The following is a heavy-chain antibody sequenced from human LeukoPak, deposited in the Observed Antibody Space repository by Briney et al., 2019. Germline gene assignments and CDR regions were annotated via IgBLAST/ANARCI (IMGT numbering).Heavy chain of an antibody. V-gene: IGHV1-69*06. Sequence: SVKVSCKASGGTFSSYAISWVRQAPGQGLEWMGGIIPIFGSANYAQKFQGRVTITADKSTSTAYMELSSLRSEDTAVYYCARVSYSGYDSLGGYFDYWGQGTLVTVSS. J-gene: IGHJ4*02. CDR1: GGTFSSYA. D-gene: IGHD5-12*01. CDR2: IIPIFGSA. CDR3: ARVSYSGYDSLGGYFDY.